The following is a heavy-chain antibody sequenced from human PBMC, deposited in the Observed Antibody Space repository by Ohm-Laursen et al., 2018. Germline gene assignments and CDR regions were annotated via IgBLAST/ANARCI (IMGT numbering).Heavy chain of an antibody. J-gene: IGHJ5*02. CDR2: IIPIFGTA. D-gene: IGHD3-22*01. Sequence: SVKVSCKASGGTFSSYAISWVRQAPGQGLEWMGGIIPIFGTANYAQKFQGRVTITADKSTSTAYMELSSLRSEDTAVYYCASLGYYDSHYNWFDPWGRGTLVTVSS. CDR1: GGTFSSYA. CDR3: ASLGYYDSHYNWFDP. V-gene: IGHV1-69*06.